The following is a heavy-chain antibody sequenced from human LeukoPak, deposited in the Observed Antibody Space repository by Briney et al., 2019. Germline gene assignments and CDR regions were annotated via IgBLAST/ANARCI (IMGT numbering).Heavy chain of an antibody. CDR2: ISSSGSTI. V-gene: IGHV3-48*03. D-gene: IGHD3-10*02. CDR1: GFTFSSYE. Sequence: GGSLRLPCVASGFTFSSYEMTWVRQAPGKGLEWLSYISSSGSTIYYADSVKGRFTVSRDNAKNSLYLQMNSLRAEDTAVYYCAELGITMIGGVWGKGTTVTISS. CDR3: AELGITMIGGV. J-gene: IGHJ6*04.